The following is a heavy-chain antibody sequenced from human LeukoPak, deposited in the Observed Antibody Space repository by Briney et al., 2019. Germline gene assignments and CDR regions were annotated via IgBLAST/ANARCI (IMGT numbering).Heavy chain of an antibody. CDR3: AREAYYGSGSYSDFALDY. CDR2: ISGSGTSI. V-gene: IGHV3-48*03. D-gene: IGHD3-10*01. CDR1: GFTFSNYE. J-gene: IGHJ4*02. Sequence: GGSLRLSCAASGFTFSNYEINWVRQAPGRGLERISYISGSGTSIYHANSVKGRFTISRDNAKNSVYLQMNSLRAEDTAVYYCAREAYYGSGSYSDFALDYWGQGTLVTVSS.